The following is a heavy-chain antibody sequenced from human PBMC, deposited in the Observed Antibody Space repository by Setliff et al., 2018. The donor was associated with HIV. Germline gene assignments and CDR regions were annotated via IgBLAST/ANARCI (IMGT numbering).Heavy chain of an antibody. CDR2: MNPNSGNT. V-gene: IGHV1-8*02. CDR3: ARGGFMVGGAFDI. J-gene: IGHJ3*02. D-gene: IGHD3-10*01. Sequence: ASVKVSCKASGYTFTSYDIKWARQATGQGLEWMGWMNPNSGNTGYAQNFQGRVIMTRHTSISTAYMDLGSLRSEDTAVYYCARGGFMVGGAFDIWGQGTMVTVSS. CDR1: GYTFTSYD.